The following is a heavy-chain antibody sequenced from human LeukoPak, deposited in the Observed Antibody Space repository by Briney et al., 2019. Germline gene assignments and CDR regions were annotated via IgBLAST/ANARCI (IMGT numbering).Heavy chain of an antibody. J-gene: IGHJ4*02. CDR1: GFTFSSYS. CDR3: ARVRESSSWAHFDY. V-gene: IGHV3-21*01. Sequence: GGSLRLSCAASGFTFSSYSMNWVRQAPGKGLEWVSSISSSSSYIYYADSVKGRFTISRDNAKNSLYLQMNSLGAEDTAVYYCARVRESSSWAHFDYWGQGTLVTVSS. D-gene: IGHD6-13*01. CDR2: ISSSSSYI.